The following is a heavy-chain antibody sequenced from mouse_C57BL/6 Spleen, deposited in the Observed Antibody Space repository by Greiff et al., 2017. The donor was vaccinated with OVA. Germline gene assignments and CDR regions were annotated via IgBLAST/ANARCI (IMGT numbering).Heavy chain of an antibody. CDR2: INPSSGYT. CDR3: AREGFNTVVDYYAMGY. J-gene: IGHJ4*01. CDR1: GYTFTSYT. D-gene: IGHD1-1*01. Sequence: QVQLQQSGAELARPGASVKMSCKASGYTFTSYTMHWVKQRPGQGLEWIGYINPSSGYTKYNQKFKDKATLTADKSSSTAYMQLSSLTSEDSAVYYGAREGFNTVVDYYAMGYWGQGTSVTVS. V-gene: IGHV1-4*01.